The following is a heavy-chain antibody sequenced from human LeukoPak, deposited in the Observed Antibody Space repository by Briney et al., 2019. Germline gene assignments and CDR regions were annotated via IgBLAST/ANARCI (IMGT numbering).Heavy chain of an antibody. D-gene: IGHD7-27*01. CDR2: IYTSGST. CDR1: GGSISSYY. Sequence: PSETLSLTCTVSGGSISSYYWSWIRQPAGKGLEWIGRIYTSGSTNYNPSLKSRVTMSVDTPKNQFSLRLSSVTAADTAVYYCASISLWGNWFDPWGQGTLVTVSS. J-gene: IGHJ5*02. CDR3: ASISLWGNWFDP. V-gene: IGHV4-4*07.